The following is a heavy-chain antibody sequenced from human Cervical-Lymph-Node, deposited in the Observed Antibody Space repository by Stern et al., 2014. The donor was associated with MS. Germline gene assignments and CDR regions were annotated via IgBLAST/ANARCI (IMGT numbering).Heavy chain of an antibody. J-gene: IGHJ4*02. CDR3: ARTQIKGIPFDF. Sequence: QVQLVQSGAEVKKPETSVKLSCKASGYIFTAYYIHWVRQAPGQGLEFMGRINPASGSTKYAQKFRGRVTMTRDTSFNTTYMELSRLRSDDTAIYYCARTQIKGIPFDFWGQGTLVTVSS. CDR2: INPASGST. V-gene: IGHV1-2*06. D-gene: IGHD6-13*01. CDR1: GYIFTAYY.